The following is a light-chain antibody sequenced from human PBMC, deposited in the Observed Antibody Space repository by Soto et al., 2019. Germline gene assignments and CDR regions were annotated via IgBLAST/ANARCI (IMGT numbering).Light chain of an antibody. V-gene: IGKV1-33*01. CDR1: QDISNY. Sequence: DIQMTQSPSSLSASVGDRVTITCQASQDISNYLNWYQQKPGKAPKLLIYDASNLETGVPSRFSGSGSGTDFTPKISRVEAEDVGVYYCMQGTHWPRTFGQGTKVDIK. CDR3: MQGTHWPRT. CDR2: DAS. J-gene: IGKJ1*01.